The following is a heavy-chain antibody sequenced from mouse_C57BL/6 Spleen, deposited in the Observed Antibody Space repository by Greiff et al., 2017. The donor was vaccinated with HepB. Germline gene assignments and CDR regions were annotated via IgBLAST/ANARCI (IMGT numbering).Heavy chain of an antibody. V-gene: IGHV1-59*01. CDR3: ARSYYGSTGNFDV. CDR2: IDPSDSYT. J-gene: IGHJ1*03. Sequence: QVQLQQPGAELVRPGTSVKLSCKASGYTFTSYWMHWVKQRPGQGLEWIGVIDPSDSYTNYNQKFKGKATLTVDTSSSTAYMQLSSLTSEDSAVYYCARSYYGSTGNFDVWGTGTTVTVSS. CDR1: GYTFTSYW. D-gene: IGHD1-1*01.